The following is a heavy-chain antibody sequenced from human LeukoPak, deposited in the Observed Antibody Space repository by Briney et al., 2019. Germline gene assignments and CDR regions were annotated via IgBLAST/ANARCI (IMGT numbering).Heavy chain of an antibody. V-gene: IGHV4-30-4*01. CDR3: ARGIYGYDILTGYSPGGIGY. J-gene: IGHJ4*02. CDR2: IYYTGST. D-gene: IGHD3-9*01. CDR1: GGAISSGDYY. Sequence: PSETLSLTCTVSGGAISSGDYYWNWIRQPPGKGLEWIGYIYYTGSTYYNASLKSRVIISVDTSKNRFSLKLSSVTAADTAVYYCARGIYGYDILTGYSPGGIGYWGQGTLVTVSS.